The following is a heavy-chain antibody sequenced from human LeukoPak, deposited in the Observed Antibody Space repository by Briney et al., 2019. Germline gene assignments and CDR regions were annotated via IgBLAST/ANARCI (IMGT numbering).Heavy chain of an antibody. CDR2: ISKDESNK. CDR3: AKDNPVLEY. CDR1: GFSFSTFG. J-gene: IGHJ4*02. Sequence: GGSLRLSCATSGFSFSTFGMHWVRQTPGKGLEWVSHISKDESNKYYADSVKGRFTISRDTSKNTLLLQMTSLRVEDTAIYYCAKDNPVLEYWGQGTLVTVSS. V-gene: IGHV3-30*18.